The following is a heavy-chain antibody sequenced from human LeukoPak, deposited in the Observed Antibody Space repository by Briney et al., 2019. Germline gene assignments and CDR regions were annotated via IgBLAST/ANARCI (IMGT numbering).Heavy chain of an antibody. CDR2: IRSRGDSL. CDR1: GFTFGDYY. Sequence: GGSLRLSCAASGFTFGDYYMTWIRQAPGKGLEWLSFIRSRGDSLYYADSVRGRFTISRDNAKNSLFLQMNSLRAEDTAVYYCAREVVIVPDYFYYGLDVWGQGTTVSVSS. J-gene: IGHJ6*02. CDR3: AREVVIVPDYFYYGLDV. D-gene: IGHD2/OR15-2a*01. V-gene: IGHV3-11*01.